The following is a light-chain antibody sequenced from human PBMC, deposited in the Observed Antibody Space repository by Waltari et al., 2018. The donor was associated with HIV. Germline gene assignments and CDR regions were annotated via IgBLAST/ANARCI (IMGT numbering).Light chain of an antibody. CDR3: QQYNNWPRT. V-gene: IGKV3-15*01. CDR2: GAS. Sequence: EIVMTQSPATLSVSPGERATLSCRASQSVSSNLAWHQQKPCQATRLLLYGASTRATGIPARISGSGSGTEFTLTISRLQSEDFAVYYCQQYNNWPRTFGQGTKLEIK. J-gene: IGKJ2*01. CDR1: QSVSSN.